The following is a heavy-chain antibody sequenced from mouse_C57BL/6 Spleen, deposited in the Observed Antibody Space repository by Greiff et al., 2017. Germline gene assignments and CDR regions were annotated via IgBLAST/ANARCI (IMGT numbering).Heavy chain of an antibody. D-gene: IGHD2-4*01. CDR1: GYTFTDYN. CDR3: ARSRDYRWYFDV. Sequence: VQLKQSGPELVKPGASVKIPCKASGYTFTDYNMDWVKQSHGKSLEWIGDINPNNGGTIYNQKFKGKATLTVDKSSSTAYMELRSLTSEDTAVYYCARSRDYRWYFDVWGTGTTVTVSS. CDR2: INPNNGGT. V-gene: IGHV1-18*01. J-gene: IGHJ1*03.